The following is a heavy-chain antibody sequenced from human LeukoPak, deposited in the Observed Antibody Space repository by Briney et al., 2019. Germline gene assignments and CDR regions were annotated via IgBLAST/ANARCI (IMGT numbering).Heavy chain of an antibody. CDR3: ARGGPLSYSGSLYGAFDI. V-gene: IGHV3-11*04. J-gene: IGHJ3*02. CDR2: ISSSCSAI. CDR1: GFTFSDYY. D-gene: IGHD1-26*01. Sequence: GGSLRLSCAASGFTFSDYYMSWIRQAPGKGLEWVSYISSSCSAIYYADSVKGRFTISMVNVKNSLNLQINSLRAEDTAVYNCARGGPLSYSGSLYGAFDIWGQGTMVTVSS.